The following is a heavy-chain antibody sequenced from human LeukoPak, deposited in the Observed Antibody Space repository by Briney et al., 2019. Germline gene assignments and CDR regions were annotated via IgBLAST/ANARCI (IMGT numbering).Heavy chain of an antibody. J-gene: IGHJ4*02. D-gene: IGHD3-10*01. Sequence: GGSLRLSCAASGFTFSTYAMTWVRQAPGKGLEWVSVISGSDGSTYYADSVKGRFTISRDDSKNTLYLQMNSLRAEDTAVYYCTRAGQWTYGFQDYWGQGTLVTVSS. CDR1: GFTFSTYA. CDR3: TRAGQWTYGFQDY. CDR2: ISGSDGST. V-gene: IGHV3-23*01.